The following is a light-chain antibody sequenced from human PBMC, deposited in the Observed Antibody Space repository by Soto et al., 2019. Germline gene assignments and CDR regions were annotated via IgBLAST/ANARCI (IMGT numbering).Light chain of an antibody. CDR3: QQHANLPLT. Sequence: FTQLSSTLSLYPEERATLSCRASQSVTTLLAWYHQKPGQAPRLLIYDASSRPTGIPARFSGSGSGTDFTLTISSLEPEDFAVYYCQQHANLPLTFGGGTKVDIK. CDR2: DAS. J-gene: IGKJ4*01. V-gene: IGKV3-11*01. CDR1: QSVTTL.